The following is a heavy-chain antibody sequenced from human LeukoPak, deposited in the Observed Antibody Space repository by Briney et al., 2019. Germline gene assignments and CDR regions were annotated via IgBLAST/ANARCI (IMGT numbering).Heavy chain of an antibody. J-gene: IGHJ4*02. D-gene: IGHD4-17*01. CDR1: GYTLTDYY. CDR3: ARDRFTRGVTTYLFDY. V-gene: IGHV1-2*02. Sequence: ASVKVSCKASGYTLTDYYIHWVRQAPGQGLEWMGWITPSSGGTIYAQKFQGRVTMTRDMSISTAYMELSRLRSDDTAVYYCARDRFTRGVTTYLFDYWGQGTLVTVSS. CDR2: ITPSSGGT.